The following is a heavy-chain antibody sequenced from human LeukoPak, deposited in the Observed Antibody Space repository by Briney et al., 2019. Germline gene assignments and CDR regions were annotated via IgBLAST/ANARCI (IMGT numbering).Heavy chain of an antibody. Sequence: GSLRLSCAASGFTFTRYVMSWVRQAPGKGLEWIGSIDYGGITYYNPSLKSRVTMSLDTSKNQFSLRLSSVTAADSALYYCARHLVPSDTSMVFDYWGLGTLVTVSS. CDR2: IDYGGIT. CDR1: GFTFTRYV. D-gene: IGHD5-18*01. J-gene: IGHJ4*02. CDR3: ARHLVPSDTSMVFDY. V-gene: IGHV4-39*01.